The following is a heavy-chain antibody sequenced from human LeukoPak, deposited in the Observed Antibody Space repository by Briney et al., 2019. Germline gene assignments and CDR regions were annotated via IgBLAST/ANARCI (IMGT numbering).Heavy chain of an antibody. CDR2: IVVGSGNT. CDR1: GFTFSNSA. J-gene: IGHJ3*02. CDR3: AADVPSYDRGAFDI. V-gene: IGHV1-58*02. Sequence: ASVKVSCKTSGFTFSNSAIQWVRQARGQRLEWIGWIVVGSGNTNYAQKFQERVTITRDMSTSTAYMELSSLRSEDTAVYYCAADVPSYDRGAFDIWGQGTMVTVSS. D-gene: IGHD3-22*01.